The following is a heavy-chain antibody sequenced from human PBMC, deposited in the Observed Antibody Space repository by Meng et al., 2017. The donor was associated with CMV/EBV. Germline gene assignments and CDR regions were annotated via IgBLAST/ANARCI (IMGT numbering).Heavy chain of an antibody. J-gene: IGHJ4*02. Sequence: GGSLRLSCAASGFTFSNYWMHWVRQAPGKGLVWVSHINSDASSTDYADSVKGRFTISRDNAKNTLYLQMNSLRAEDTAVYYCVRDRDDSNSILEYWGQGTLVTVSS. V-gene: IGHV3-74*01. CDR2: INSDASST. CDR1: GFTFSNYW. CDR3: VRDRDDSNSILEY. D-gene: IGHD4-11*01.